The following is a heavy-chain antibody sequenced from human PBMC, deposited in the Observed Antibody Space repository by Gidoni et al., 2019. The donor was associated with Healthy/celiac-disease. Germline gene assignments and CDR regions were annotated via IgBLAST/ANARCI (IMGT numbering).Heavy chain of an antibody. CDR3: AKSIGSYDFFDY. CDR1: GYTFRNYG. J-gene: IGHJ4*02. D-gene: IGHD1-26*01. V-gene: IGHV1-18*01. CDR2: ISGYDANT. Sequence: QVQLAQSGGEVTKHGASVKVSCTASGYTFRNYGFSWVRQAPGQGLEWMGWISGYDANTNYAQRFQDRVTMTTDTSTTKAYMELRSLRSDDTAVYYCAKSIGSYDFFDYWGQGTLVTVSS.